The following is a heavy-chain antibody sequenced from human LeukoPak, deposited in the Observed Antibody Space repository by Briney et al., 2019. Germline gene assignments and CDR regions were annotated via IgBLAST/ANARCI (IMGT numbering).Heavy chain of an antibody. CDR1: GYTFTSYD. D-gene: IGHD3-10*01. CDR3: ARGNRWYYYGSGSYTHAEYFQH. J-gene: IGHJ1*01. V-gene: IGHV1-8*01. Sequence: ASVKVSCKASGYTFTSYDINWVRQATGQGLEWMGWMNPNSGNTGYAQKFQGRVTMTRNTSISTAYMELSSLRSEDTAVYYCARGNRWYYYGSGSYTHAEYFQHWGQGTLVTVSS. CDR2: MNPNSGNT.